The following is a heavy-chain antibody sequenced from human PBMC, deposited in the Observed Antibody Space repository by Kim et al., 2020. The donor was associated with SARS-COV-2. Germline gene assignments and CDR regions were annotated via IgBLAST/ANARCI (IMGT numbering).Heavy chain of an antibody. CDR1: GGSVSSGSYY. Sequence: SETLSLTCTVSGGSVSSGSYYWSWIRQPPGKGLEWIGYIYYSGSTNYNPSLKSRVTISVDTSKNQFSLKLSSVTAADTAVYYCAISYGFFFFDYWGQGTLVTVSS. D-gene: IGHD5-18*01. V-gene: IGHV4-61*01. CDR2: IYYSGST. CDR3: AISYGFFFFDY. J-gene: IGHJ4*02.